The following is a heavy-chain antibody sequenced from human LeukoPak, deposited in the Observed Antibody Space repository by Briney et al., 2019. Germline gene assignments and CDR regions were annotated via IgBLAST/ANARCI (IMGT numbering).Heavy chain of an antibody. Sequence: SETLSLIRTVSGGSISSSSYYWGWIREPPGKGLEWMGLIYYSGSTYNTPSLKSRVTISVDTSKNQCSLKLSSVTAADTAVYYCARQSEGVICGGWGQRNLVTASP. V-gene: IGHV4-39*01. D-gene: IGHD3-16*01. CDR3: ARQSEGVICGG. CDR1: GGSISSSSYY. J-gene: IGHJ4*02. CDR2: IYYSGST.